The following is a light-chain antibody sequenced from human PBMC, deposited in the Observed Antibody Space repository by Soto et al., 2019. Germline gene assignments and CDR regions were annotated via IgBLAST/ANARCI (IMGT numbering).Light chain of an antibody. V-gene: IGKV1-5*03. Sequence: DIQMTQSPATLSASEGDRVTIPCRASQSINKWSAWYQQRPGKAPKLLIYEASTLESGVPSRFSGSGSGAEFTLTISSLQPDDFATYYCQQYNTYSRTFGQGTKVDIK. J-gene: IGKJ1*01. CDR1: QSINKW. CDR3: QQYNTYSRT. CDR2: EAS.